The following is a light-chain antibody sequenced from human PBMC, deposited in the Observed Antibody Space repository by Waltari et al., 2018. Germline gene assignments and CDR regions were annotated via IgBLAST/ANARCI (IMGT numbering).Light chain of an antibody. CDR3: QQGNSFPPT. CDR1: QGISTW. CDR2: SAS. J-gene: IGKJ1*01. Sequence: DIQMTQSPSSVSESVGDRVTITCRESQGISTWLAWYQQKPGNAPKLLIYSASTLQTGVPSRFSGSGSGTDFSLTIDSLQPEDFATYYCQQGNSFPPTFGQGTKVEIK. V-gene: IGKV1-12*01.